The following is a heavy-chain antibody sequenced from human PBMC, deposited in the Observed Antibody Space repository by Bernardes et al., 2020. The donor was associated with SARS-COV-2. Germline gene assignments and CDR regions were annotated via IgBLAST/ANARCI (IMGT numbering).Heavy chain of an antibody. Sequence: SETLSLTCGVHDSSVTYYYSWLRQAPGKGLEWIGQINLGGITSYSPALKGRVTMSIETSKKRLSLKMTSVSPADTAIYYCARGSSYCGGDCHADWGQGTLVTVSS. J-gene: IGHJ4*01. D-gene: IGHD2-21*02. CDR3: ARGSSYCGGDCHAD. CDR2: INLGGIT. CDR1: DSSVTYY. V-gene: IGHV4-34*01.